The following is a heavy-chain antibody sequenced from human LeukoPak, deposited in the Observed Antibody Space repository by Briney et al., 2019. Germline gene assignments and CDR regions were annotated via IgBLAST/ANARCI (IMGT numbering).Heavy chain of an antibody. CDR3: ARDPRGADYWYFDL. J-gene: IGHJ2*01. CDR1: GGSFSGYY. V-gene: IGHV4-34*01. Sequence: SETLSLTCAVYGGSFSGYYWSWIRQPPGKGLEWIGEINHSGSTNYNPSLKSRVTISVDTSKNQFSLKLSSVTAADTALYYCARDPRGADYWYFDLWGRGTLVTVSS. CDR2: INHSGST. D-gene: IGHD2-15*01.